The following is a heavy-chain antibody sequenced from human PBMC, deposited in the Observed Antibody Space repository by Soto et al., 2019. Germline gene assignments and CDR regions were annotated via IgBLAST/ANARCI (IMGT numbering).Heavy chain of an antibody. CDR3: ARQPLT. J-gene: IGHJ4*02. Sequence: QVQLLESAPGLVKPSQTLSLTCTVSGGSISSGGYYWTLIRQHPGKGLEWIWYIYYSESTYYNPSLKRRVIISVDTSKNQFSLKLSSVTAADTAVYYCARQPLTWGQGTLVTGSS. V-gene: IGHV4-31*03. CDR2: IYYSEST. CDR1: GGSISSGGYY.